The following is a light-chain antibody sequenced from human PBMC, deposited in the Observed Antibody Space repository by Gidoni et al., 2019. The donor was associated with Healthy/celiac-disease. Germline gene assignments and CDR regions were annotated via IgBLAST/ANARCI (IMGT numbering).Light chain of an antibody. Sequence: QSVLTQPPSASASPGQSVTISCTGTSSDVGAYNYVSWYQQHPGKAPKLMIYEVSKGPSGVHYRFSGSKSGNTASLTVSGLQAEDEADYYCSSYAGSDNPVVFGGGTKLTVL. CDR2: EVS. CDR3: SSYAGSDNPVV. V-gene: IGLV2-8*01. J-gene: IGLJ2*01. CDR1: SSDVGAYNY.